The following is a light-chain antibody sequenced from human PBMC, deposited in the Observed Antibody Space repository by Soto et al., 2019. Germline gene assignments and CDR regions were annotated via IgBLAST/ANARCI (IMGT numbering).Light chain of an antibody. Sequence: QSVLTQPPSVSGAPGQRVTISCTGSSSNIGAGYDVHWYQQLPGTAPKLLFYGNSNRPSGVPDRFSGSKSGTSASLAITGLQAEDDADNYCQSYDSSLSGSVFGGGTKLTVL. CDR3: QSYDSSLSGSV. V-gene: IGLV1-40*01. J-gene: IGLJ3*02. CDR2: GNS. CDR1: SSNIGAGYD.